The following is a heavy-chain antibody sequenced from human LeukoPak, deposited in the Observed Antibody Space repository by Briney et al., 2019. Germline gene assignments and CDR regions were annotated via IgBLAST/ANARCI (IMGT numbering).Heavy chain of an antibody. D-gene: IGHD3-3*01. CDR1: GYTFTSYY. J-gene: IGHJ4*02. V-gene: IGHV1-46*01. CDR2: INPSGGST. CDR3: ARDGFHRGPYDFWSGYLDY. Sequence: EASVKVSCKASGYTFTSYYMHWVRQAPGQGLEWMGIINPSGGSTSYAQKFQGRVTMTRDMPTSTVYMELSSLRSEDTAVYYCARDGFHRGPYDFWSGYLDYWGQGTLVTVSS.